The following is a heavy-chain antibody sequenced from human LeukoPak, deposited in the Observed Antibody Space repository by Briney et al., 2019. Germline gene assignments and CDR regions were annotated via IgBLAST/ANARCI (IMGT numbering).Heavy chain of an antibody. CDR3: AKDRGALRYFEWGAPGRTIVKEAQSFHH. Sequence: GGSLRLSCAASGFTFSSYAMSWVRQAPGKGLEWVSAISGSGGSTYYADSVEGRFTISRDNSKNTLFLHMNSLRADDTAVYYCAKDRGALRYFEWGAPGRTIVKEAQSFHHWGQGTLVTVSS. J-gene: IGHJ1*01. D-gene: IGHD3-9*01. V-gene: IGHV3-23*01. CDR1: GFTFSSYA. CDR2: ISGSGGST.